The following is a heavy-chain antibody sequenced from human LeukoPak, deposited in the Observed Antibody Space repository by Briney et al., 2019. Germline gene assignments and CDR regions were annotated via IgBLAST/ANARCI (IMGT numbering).Heavy chain of an antibody. Sequence: ASVTVSCKVSGYTLTELSMHWVRQAPGKGLEWMGGFDPEDGETIYAQKFQGRVTMTTDTSTSTAYMELRSLRSDDTAVYYCARVIRIEQWLVHDNWFDPWGQGTLVTVSS. J-gene: IGHJ5*02. D-gene: IGHD6-19*01. CDR3: ARVIRIEQWLVHDNWFDP. V-gene: IGHV1-24*01. CDR1: GYTLTELS. CDR2: FDPEDGET.